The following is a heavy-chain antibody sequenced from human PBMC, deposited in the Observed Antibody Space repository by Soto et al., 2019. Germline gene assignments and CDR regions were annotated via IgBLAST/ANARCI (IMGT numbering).Heavy chain of an antibody. D-gene: IGHD3-10*01. CDR3: ARGGLLWLGAPDAFDI. CDR1: GGSISSGGYS. V-gene: IGHV4-30-2*01. Sequence: SETLSLTCAVSGGSISSGGYSWSWIRQPPGKGLEWIGYIYHSGSTYYNPSLKSRVTISVDRSKNQFSLKLSSVTAADTAVYYCARGGLLWLGAPDAFDIWGQGTMVTVS. J-gene: IGHJ3*02. CDR2: IYHSGST.